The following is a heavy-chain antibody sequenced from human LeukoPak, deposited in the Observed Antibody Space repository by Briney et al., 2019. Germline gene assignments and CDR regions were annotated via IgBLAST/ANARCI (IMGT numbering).Heavy chain of an antibody. J-gene: IGHJ4*02. CDR2: ISGSGGYT. D-gene: IGHD4-17*01. V-gene: IGHV3-23*01. Sequence: QPGGSLRLSCAASGLTFSTYALNWVRQAPGKGLEWVSAISGSGGYTYYADSVKGRFTISRDNAKNSLYLQMNSLRAEDTAVYYCARVETTAPVWGQGTLVTVSS. CDR1: GLTFSTYA. CDR3: ARVETTAPV.